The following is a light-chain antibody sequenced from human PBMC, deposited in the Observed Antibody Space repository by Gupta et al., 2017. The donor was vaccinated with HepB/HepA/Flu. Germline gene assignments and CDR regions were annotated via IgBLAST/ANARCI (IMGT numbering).Light chain of an antibody. CDR1: SSNIRKNP. CDR2: NDD. J-gene: IGLJ2*01. Sequence: QTVLTLPPPPPGTPGQRVSPSLSGGSSNIRKNPVTCFHQLPGAAPQLLIYNDDQRPSGVPDRFSGSKSGTAASLTISGLQSEDDGVYYYAAWDGHLNGVFGGGTKLTVL. CDR3: AAWDGHLNGV. V-gene: IGLV1-44*01.